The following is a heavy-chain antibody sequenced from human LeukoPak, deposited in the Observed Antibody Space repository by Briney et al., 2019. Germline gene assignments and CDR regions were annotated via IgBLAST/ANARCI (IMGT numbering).Heavy chain of an antibody. J-gene: IGHJ4*02. CDR3: ARLNADWGYFDY. CDR2: VYHSGSA. D-gene: IGHD7-27*01. V-gene: IGHV4-59*08. Sequence: SETLSLTCNVSGGSVSGNSPSSYYWSWLRQAPGRGLEYIGHVYHSGSANYGPSLKSRVTISVDTSKNQFSLKLSSVTAADTAVYYCARLNADWGYFDYWGQGTLVTVSS. CDR1: GGSVSGNSPSSYY.